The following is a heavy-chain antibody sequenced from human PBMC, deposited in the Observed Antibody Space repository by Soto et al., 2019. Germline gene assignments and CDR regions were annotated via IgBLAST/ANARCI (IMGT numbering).Heavy chain of an antibody. J-gene: IGHJ6*02. CDR1: GYSFTIYW. D-gene: IGHD5-18*01. CDR2: IYPGDSDT. V-gene: IGHV5-51*01. Sequence: GESLKISCKGSGYSFTIYWIGWVRQMPGKGLEWMGIIYPGDSDTRYSPSFQGQVTISADKSISTAYLQWSSLKASDTAMYYCARHVAGYSSGMDVWGQGTTVTVSS. CDR3: ARHVAGYSSGMDV.